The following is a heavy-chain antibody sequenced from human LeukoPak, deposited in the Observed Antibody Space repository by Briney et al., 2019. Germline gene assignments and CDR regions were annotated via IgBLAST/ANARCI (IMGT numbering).Heavy chain of an antibody. Sequence: ASVKVSCKASGYTFTGYYMHWVRQAPGQGLEWMGWINPNSGGTNYAQKFQGRVTMTRDTSISTAYMELSRLRSDDTAVYYCARIQDYGGNSESLHAFDIWGQGTMVTVSS. CDR3: ARIQDYGGNSESLHAFDI. D-gene: IGHD4-23*01. CDR1: GYTFTGYY. J-gene: IGHJ3*02. CDR2: INPNSGGT. V-gene: IGHV1-2*02.